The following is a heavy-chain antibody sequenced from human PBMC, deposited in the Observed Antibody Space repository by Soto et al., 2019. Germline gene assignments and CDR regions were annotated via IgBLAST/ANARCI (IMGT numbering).Heavy chain of an antibody. Sequence: EVQLVESGGGLVQPGGSLRLSCAASGFTFSSYWMSWVRQAPGKGLEWVAKIKQDGSEKYYVDSVKGRFTISRDNAKNSLYLQMNSLRAEDTAVYYCARDRYSYYDFWSGSLPYYYFGMDVWGQGTTVTVSS. D-gene: IGHD3-3*01. CDR2: IKQDGSEK. CDR3: ARDRYSYYDFWSGSLPYYYFGMDV. CDR1: GFTFSSYW. V-gene: IGHV3-7*01. J-gene: IGHJ6*02.